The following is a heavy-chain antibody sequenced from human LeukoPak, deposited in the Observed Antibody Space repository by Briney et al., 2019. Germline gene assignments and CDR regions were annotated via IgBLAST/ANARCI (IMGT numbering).Heavy chain of an antibody. CDR2: ITSNGGST. CDR3: VRESSAWELAN. J-gene: IGHJ4*02. D-gene: IGHD6-19*01. V-gene: IGHV3-64D*08. CDR1: GFTFSTNS. Sequence: GGSLRLSCSASGFTFSTNSMHWVRQAPGKGLEFVSAITSNGGSTYYADSVKGRFTISRDNSKNTLYLQMSSLRAEDTAVYYCVRESSAWELANGGQGTLVTVSS.